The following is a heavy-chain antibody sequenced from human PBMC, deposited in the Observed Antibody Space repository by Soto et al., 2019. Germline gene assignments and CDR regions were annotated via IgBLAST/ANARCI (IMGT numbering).Heavy chain of an antibody. CDR3: ARGRGYGDYSYFDY. CDR1: GFTFSSYW. CDR2: IGSDGSPT. V-gene: IGHV3-74*01. J-gene: IGHJ4*02. D-gene: IGHD4-17*01. Sequence: EVQLVESGGGLVQPGGSLRLSCAASGFTFSSYWIHWVRQAPGKGLVWVSRIGSDGSPTRYADSVKGRFTISRDNAKNTLYLQMSSLRAEDTAVYYYARGRGYGDYSYFDYWGQGTLVTVSS.